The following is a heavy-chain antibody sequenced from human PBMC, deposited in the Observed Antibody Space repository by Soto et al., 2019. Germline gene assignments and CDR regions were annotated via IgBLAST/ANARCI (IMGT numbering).Heavy chain of an antibody. D-gene: IGHD3-10*01. V-gene: IGHV1-2*04. CDR2: INTNSGGT. CDR3: ARDLSSLLWFGESSSGYYCMDV. CDR1: GETVTVYD. J-gene: IGHJ6*02. Sequence: SVEISCTASGETVTVYDIPGLRQAPGQGLEWMGWINTNSGGTNYAQKFQGWVTMTRDTSISTAYMEVSRLRSDDTAVYYCARDLSSLLWFGESSSGYYCMDVWGQGTTVTVSS.